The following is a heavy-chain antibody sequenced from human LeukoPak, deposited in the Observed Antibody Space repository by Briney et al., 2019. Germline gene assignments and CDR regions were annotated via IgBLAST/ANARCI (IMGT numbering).Heavy chain of an antibody. CDR1: GFIFSSYS. J-gene: IGHJ4*02. Sequence: GGSLRLSCAASGFIFSSYSVNWVRQAPGKGLEWVANIKQDGREKYYVDSVKGRFTISRDNAKNSLYLQMNSLRAEDTAVYYCARKSGYSYYWGQGTLVTVSS. CDR2: IKQDGREK. V-gene: IGHV3-7*01. D-gene: IGHD5-18*01. CDR3: ARKSGYSYY.